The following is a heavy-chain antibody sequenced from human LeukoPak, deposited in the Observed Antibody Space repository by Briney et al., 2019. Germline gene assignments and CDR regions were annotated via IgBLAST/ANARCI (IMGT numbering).Heavy chain of an antibody. V-gene: IGHV6-1*01. CDR3: ARDVRRVVGA. D-gene: IGHD2-15*01. CDR1: GDSVSSNSAA. Sequence: SQTLSLTCAISGDSVSSNSAAWNWIRQSPSRGLEWLGRTYYRSKWYNDYVVSVESRITINPDISKNQFSPQLNSVTPEDTAVYYCARDVRRVVGAWGQGTLVTVSS. CDR2: TYYRSKWYN. J-gene: IGHJ5*02.